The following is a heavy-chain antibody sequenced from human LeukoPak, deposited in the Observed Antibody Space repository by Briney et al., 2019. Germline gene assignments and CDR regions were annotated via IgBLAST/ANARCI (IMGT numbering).Heavy chain of an antibody. V-gene: IGHV3-48*03. CDR1: GFTFSSYE. CDR3: ARGQLWIDY. Sequence: GGSLRLSCGASGFTFSSYEMNWVRQAPGKGLEWVPYISSSGRTIYYADSVKGRFTISRDNAKNSLYLQMNSLRAEDTAVYYCARGQLWIDYWGQGTLVTVSS. J-gene: IGHJ4*02. D-gene: IGHD3-10*01. CDR2: ISSSGRTI.